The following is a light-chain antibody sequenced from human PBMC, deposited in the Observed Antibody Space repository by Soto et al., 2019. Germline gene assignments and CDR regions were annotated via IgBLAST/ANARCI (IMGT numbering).Light chain of an antibody. J-gene: IGKJ5*01. CDR2: EAS. V-gene: IGKV3-11*01. CDR3: QQRSDWPIT. CDR1: QSLSSAY. Sequence: EIVLTQSPDTLSLSPGERATLSCRASQSLSSAYLVWYQQKPGQAPRLLIYEASNRATGIPARFSGSGSGTDFTLTISSLEPEDFAVYYCQQRSDWPITFGQGTRLENK.